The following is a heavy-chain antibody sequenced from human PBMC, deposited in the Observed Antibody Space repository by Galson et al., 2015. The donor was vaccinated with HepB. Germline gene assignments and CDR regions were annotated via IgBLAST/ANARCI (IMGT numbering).Heavy chain of an antibody. V-gene: IGHV3-30-3*01. CDR3: AREVYCGGDCYSDYYYGMDV. J-gene: IGHJ6*02. CDR2: ISYDGSNK. CDR1: GFAFSSYA. D-gene: IGHD2-21*02. Sequence: SLRLSCAASGFAFSSYAMHWVRQAPGKGLEWVAVISYDGSNKYYADSVKGRFTISRDNSKNTLYLQMNSLRAEDTAVYYCAREVYCGGDCYSDYYYGMDVWGQGTTVTVSS.